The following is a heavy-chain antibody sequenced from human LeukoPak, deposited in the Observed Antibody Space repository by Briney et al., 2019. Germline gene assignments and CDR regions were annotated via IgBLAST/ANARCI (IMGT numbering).Heavy chain of an antibody. Sequence: SETLSLTCTVSGGSISSYYWSWIRQPPGKGLEWIGYIYYSGSTNYNPSLKSRVTISVDTSKNQFSLKLSSVTAADTAVYYCARGMYSSSWSGDFDCWGQGTLVTVSS. CDR2: IYYSGST. CDR1: GGSISSYY. D-gene: IGHD6-13*01. V-gene: IGHV4-59*01. CDR3: ARGMYSSSWSGDFDC. J-gene: IGHJ4*02.